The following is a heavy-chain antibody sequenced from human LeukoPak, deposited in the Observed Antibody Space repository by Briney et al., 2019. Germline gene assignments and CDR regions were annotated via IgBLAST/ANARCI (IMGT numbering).Heavy chain of an antibody. CDR2: IYYSGST. CDR3: ARHFAGYSYGYDYYYYMDV. CDR1: GGSISSSSYY. Sequence: PSETLSLTCTVSGGSISSSSYYWGWIRQPPGKGLEWIGSIYYSGSTYYNPSLKSRVTISVDTSKNQFSLKLSSVTAADTAVYYCARHFAGYSYGYDYYYYMDVWGKGTTVTISS. D-gene: IGHD5-18*01. V-gene: IGHV4-39*01. J-gene: IGHJ6*03.